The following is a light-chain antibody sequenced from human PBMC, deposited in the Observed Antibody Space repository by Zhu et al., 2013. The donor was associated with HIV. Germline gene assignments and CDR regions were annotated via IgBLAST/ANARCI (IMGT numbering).Light chain of an antibody. CDR1: NLGGKT. J-gene: IGLJ3*02. CDR2: DDS. CDR3: QVWDSTSDHWV. V-gene: IGLV3-21*02. Sequence: SYELTQPPSVSVAPGQTAEITCGGNNLGGKTVHWYQHKPGQAPVLVVYDDSDRPSGIPERFSGSNSGNTATLTISRVEAGDEADYYCQVWDSTSDHWVFGGGTKLTVL.